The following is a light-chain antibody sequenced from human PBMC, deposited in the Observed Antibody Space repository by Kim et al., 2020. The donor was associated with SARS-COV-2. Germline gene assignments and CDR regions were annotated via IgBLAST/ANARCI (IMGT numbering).Light chain of an antibody. V-gene: IGKV3-15*01. J-gene: IGKJ1*01. Sequence: SVSPGDRATLSCRASQSVSNNLAWYQQKPGQAPRLLMYDASTRATGIPARFSGSGSGTEFTLTISSLQSEDFAVYYCQQYSKWRTFGQGTKVDIK. CDR1: QSVSNN. CDR2: DAS. CDR3: QQYSKWRT.